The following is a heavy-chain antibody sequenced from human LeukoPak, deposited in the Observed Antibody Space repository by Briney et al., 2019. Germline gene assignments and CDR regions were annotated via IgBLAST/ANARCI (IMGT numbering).Heavy chain of an antibody. Sequence: GGSLRLSCAVSGFTFEDYAMHWVRQAPGEGLEWVSLITWDGGSTYYADSVKGRIAISRDNSKNSLFLQMNSLRAEDTALYYCAKGRYSYGGYYFDYWGKGTLVTVSS. J-gene: IGHJ4*02. D-gene: IGHD5-18*01. V-gene: IGHV3-43D*03. CDR2: ITWDGGST. CDR3: AKGRYSYGGYYFDY. CDR1: GFTFEDYA.